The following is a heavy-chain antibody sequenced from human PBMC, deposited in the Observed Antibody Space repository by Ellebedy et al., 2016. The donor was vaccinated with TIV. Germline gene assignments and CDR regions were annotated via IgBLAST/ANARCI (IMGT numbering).Heavy chain of an antibody. CDR3: AKDTRAARPYYYGMDV. J-gene: IGHJ6*02. V-gene: IGHV3-23*01. CDR1: GFTFSSYA. CDR2: ISNTGSRT. Sequence: GESLKISCAASGFTFSSYAMSWVRQAPGKGLEWVSTISNTGSRTYYADSVEGRFIISRDNSKNTLYLQMNSLRNDDTAVYYCAKDTRAARPYYYGMDVWGQGTTATVSS. D-gene: IGHD6-6*01.